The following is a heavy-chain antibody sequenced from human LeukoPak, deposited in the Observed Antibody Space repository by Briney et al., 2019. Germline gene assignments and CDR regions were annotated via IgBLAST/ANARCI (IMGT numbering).Heavy chain of an antibody. V-gene: IGHV3-30*18. Sequence: PGGSLRLSCAASGFTFSSYGMHWVRQAPGKGLEWVAVISYDGSNKYYADSVKGRSTISRDNSKNTLYLQMNSLRAEDTAVYYGAKDFGIRVQKWELLRVLDYWGQGTLVTVSS. CDR2: ISYDGSNK. CDR3: AKDFGIRVQKWELLRVLDY. J-gene: IGHJ4*02. CDR1: GFTFSSYG. D-gene: IGHD1-26*01.